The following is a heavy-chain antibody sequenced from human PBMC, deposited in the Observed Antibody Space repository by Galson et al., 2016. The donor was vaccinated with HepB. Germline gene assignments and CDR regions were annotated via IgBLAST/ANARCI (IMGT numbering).Heavy chain of an antibody. CDR2: IVGSGGTT. V-gene: IGHV3-23*01. J-gene: IGHJ4*02. CDR3: ASQQLWPSFDD. Sequence: SLRLSCAASGFTFSSYVMSWVRQAPGQGLEWVSGIVGSGGTTYYAESVQGRFIVSRDNPKNILHLQMDSLRVEDTAIYYCASQQLWPSFDDWGQGILVTVSS. CDR1: GFTFSSYV. D-gene: IGHD5-18*01.